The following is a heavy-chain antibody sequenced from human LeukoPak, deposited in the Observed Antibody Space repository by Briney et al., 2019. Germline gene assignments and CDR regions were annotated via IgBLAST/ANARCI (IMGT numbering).Heavy chain of an antibody. V-gene: IGHV1-18*01. CDR1: GYTFTSYG. D-gene: IGHD4-17*01. J-gene: IGHJ4*03. CDR3: SRDLGYGAYISHFDY. CDR2: ISAYNGNT. Sequence: ASVKVSCKASGYTFTSYGISWVRQAPGQGLEWMGWISAYNGNTNYAQKLQGRVTMTTDTSTSTAYMELMSLRSDDTAVYYCSRDLGYGAYISHFDYGGQGTLVTVSS.